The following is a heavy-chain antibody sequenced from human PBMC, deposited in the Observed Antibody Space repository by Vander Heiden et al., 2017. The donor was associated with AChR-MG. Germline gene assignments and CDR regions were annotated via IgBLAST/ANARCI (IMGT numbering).Heavy chain of an antibody. CDR3: ARDPRSSSF. J-gene: IGHJ4*02. V-gene: IGHV3-21*01. CDR2: ISSSSRYI. Sequence: EVQLVESGGGQVKPGGSLRLSCAASGFTFSSYSMNWVRQAPWKGLEWVSSISSSSRYIDYADSVKGRFTISRDNAKNSLYMKMNSLRAEDTAVYDCARDPRSSSFWGQGTLVTVSS. D-gene: IGHD6-6*01. CDR1: GFTFSSYS.